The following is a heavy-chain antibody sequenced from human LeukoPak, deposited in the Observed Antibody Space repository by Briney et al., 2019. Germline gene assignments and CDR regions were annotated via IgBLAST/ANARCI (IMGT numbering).Heavy chain of an antibody. CDR2: IKQDGSEK. CDR1: GFTFSSYW. CDR3: AKDSHRIVGATLDPYYYYGMDV. Sequence: GGSLRLSCAASGFTFSSYWMSWVRQAPGKGLEWVANIKQDGSEKYYVDSVKGRFTISRDNSKNTLYLQMNSLRAEDTAVYYCAKDSHRIVGATLDPYYYYGMDVWGQGTTVTVSS. J-gene: IGHJ6*02. V-gene: IGHV3-7*03. D-gene: IGHD1-26*01.